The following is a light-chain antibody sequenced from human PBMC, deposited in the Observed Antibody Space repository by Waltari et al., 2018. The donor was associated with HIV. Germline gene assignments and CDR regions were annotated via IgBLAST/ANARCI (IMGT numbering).Light chain of an antibody. Sequence: QSALTQPHSVSGSPGQSVAISCTGISSDVGGYNFVSWYQVHPGKAPKLIIYDVNKRPSGVPDRFSGSKSGDTASLTISGLRSEDESDYYCCSYAGDYVLFGGGTNLTVL. CDR3: CSYAGDYVL. V-gene: IGLV2-11*01. CDR1: SSDVGGYNF. CDR2: DVN. J-gene: IGLJ2*01.